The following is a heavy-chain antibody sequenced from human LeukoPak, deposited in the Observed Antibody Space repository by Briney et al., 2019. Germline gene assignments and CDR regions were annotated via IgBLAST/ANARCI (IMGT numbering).Heavy chain of an antibody. CDR1: GFTFSSYW. J-gene: IGHJ4*02. Sequence: PGGSLRLSCAASGFTFSSYWMSWVRQAPGKGLEWVANIKQDGSEKYYVDSVKGRFTISRDNAKNSLYLQMNSLRAEDTAVYYCARDYYDSSGYPGLTNWGQGTLVTVSS. V-gene: IGHV3-7*01. CDR2: IKQDGSEK. D-gene: IGHD3-22*01. CDR3: ARDYYDSSGYPGLTN.